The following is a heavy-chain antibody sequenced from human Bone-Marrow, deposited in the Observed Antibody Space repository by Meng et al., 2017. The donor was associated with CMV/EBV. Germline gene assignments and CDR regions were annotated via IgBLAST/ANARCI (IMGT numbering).Heavy chain of an antibody. J-gene: IGHJ4*02. D-gene: IGHD2-2*01. CDR2: INPSGGST. CDR1: GHTFTSYY. V-gene: IGHV1-46*01. CDR3: ARDLGYCSSTSCPGDFDY. Sequence: ASVKVSCKASGHTFTSYYMHWVRQAPGQGLEWMGIINPSGGSTSYAQKFQGRVTMTRDTSTSTVYMELSSLRSEDTAVYYCARDLGYCSSTSCPGDFDYWGQGTLVTVSS.